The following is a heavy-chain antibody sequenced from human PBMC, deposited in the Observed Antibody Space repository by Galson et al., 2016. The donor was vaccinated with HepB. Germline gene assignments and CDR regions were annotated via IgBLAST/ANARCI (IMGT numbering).Heavy chain of an antibody. CDR3: ARLSPTWGCGKIDY. D-gene: IGHD3-16*01. CDR2: IYYSGST. J-gene: IGHJ4*02. CDR1: GGSISSSSYH. Sequence: ETLSLTCSVSGGSISSSSYHWGWIRQPPGKGLAWIGTIYYSGSTSYNPSLKSRVTISIDTSKNQFSLRLNSVTAADTAVYYCARLSPTWGCGKIDYWGRGTLVTVSS. V-gene: IGHV4-39*01.